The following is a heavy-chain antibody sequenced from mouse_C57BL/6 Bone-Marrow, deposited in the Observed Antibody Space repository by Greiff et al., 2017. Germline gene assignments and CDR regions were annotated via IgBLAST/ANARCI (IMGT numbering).Heavy chain of an antibody. J-gene: IGHJ3*01. CDR1: GYTFTSYG. CDR2: IYPRSGNT. V-gene: IGHV1-81*01. CDR3: ARGGYPWFAY. D-gene: IGHD2-2*01. Sequence: VQLQQSGAELARPGASVKLSCKASGYTFTSYGISWVKQRTGQGLEWIGEIYPRSGNTYYNEKFKGKATLTADKSSSTAYMALRSLTSEDSAVYFCARGGYPWFAYWGQGTLVTVSA.